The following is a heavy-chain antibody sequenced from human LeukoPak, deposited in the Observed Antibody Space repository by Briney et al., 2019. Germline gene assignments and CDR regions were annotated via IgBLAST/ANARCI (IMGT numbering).Heavy chain of an antibody. CDR3: AKILGSYWTPGYDY. Sequence: GGSLRLSCAASGFTFSSYGMIWVRQAPGKGLEWVSGISGSGGSTYLADSVKGRFTISRDNSKNTLYLQMSSLRAEDTAVYYCAKILGSYWTPGYDYWGQGTLVTVSS. CDR1: GFTFSSYG. J-gene: IGHJ4*02. CDR2: ISGSGGST. V-gene: IGHV3-23*01. D-gene: IGHD1-26*01.